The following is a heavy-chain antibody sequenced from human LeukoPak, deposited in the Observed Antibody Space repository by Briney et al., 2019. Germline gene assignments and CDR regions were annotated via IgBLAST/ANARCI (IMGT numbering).Heavy chain of an antibody. CDR1: GFTFSNFD. CDR2: IGPTGDT. Sequence: QPGGSLRLSCAASGFTFSNFDMHWVRQLTGKGLEWVSGIGPTGDTYYAGSVKGRFTISRGNAKNSLYLQMNSLRAGDTAVYYCARGGGFDYWGQGTLVTVSS. J-gene: IGHJ4*02. V-gene: IGHV3-13*04. CDR3: ARGGGFDY. D-gene: IGHD3-10*01.